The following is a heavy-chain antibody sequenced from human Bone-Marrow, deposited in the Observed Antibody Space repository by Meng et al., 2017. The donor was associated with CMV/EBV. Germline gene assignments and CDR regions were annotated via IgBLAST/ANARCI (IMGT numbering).Heavy chain of an antibody. Sequence: GESLKISWAASGFTFSSYAMHWVRQAPGKGLEFVSAISSNGGSTYYADSVKGRITISSDNFKTTLYLQMNRLRAEDTAVYYCARAAWEVGAQYYFDYWGQGTLVTVSS. V-gene: IGHV3-64*02. CDR1: GFTFSSYA. J-gene: IGHJ4*02. D-gene: IGHD1-26*01. CDR2: ISSNGGST. CDR3: ARAAWEVGAQYYFDY.